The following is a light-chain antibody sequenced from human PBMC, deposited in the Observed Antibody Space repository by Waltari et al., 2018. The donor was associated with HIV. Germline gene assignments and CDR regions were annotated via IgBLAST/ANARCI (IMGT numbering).Light chain of an antibody. J-gene: IGLJ3*02. CDR1: SSDLGCYNL. CDR2: EVT. CDR3: CSFAGSTSWV. V-gene: IGLV2-23*02. Sequence: QSALTQPASVSGSPGQSITFPCPGTSSDLGCYNLVSWYQQPPGKAPRLMIYEVTKRPSGVSYRLSGSKSGNTASLTISGLQAEDEADYYCCSFAGSTSWVFGGGTKLTVL.